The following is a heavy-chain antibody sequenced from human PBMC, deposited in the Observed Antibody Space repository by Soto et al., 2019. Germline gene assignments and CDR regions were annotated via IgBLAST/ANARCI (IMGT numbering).Heavy chain of an antibody. CDR1: GFTFSSYS. Sequence: EVQLVESGGGLVKPGGSLRLSCAASGFTFSSYSMNWVRQAPGKGLEWVSSISSSSSYIYYADSVKGRFTISGDNAKNSLYLQMNSLRAEDTAVYYCALYCSSTSCRLGMDVWGQGTTVTVSS. V-gene: IGHV3-21*01. D-gene: IGHD2-2*01. J-gene: IGHJ6*02. CDR3: ALYCSSTSCRLGMDV. CDR2: ISSSSSYI.